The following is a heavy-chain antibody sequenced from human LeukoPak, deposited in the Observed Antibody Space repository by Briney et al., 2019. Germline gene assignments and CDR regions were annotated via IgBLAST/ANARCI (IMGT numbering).Heavy chain of an antibody. CDR2: VYASGST. V-gene: IGHV4-4*07. CDR1: GGSISSYY. D-gene: IGHD3-10*01. J-gene: IGHJ4*02. CDR3: ARHYLRQLDY. Sequence: PSETLSLTCNVSGGSISSYYWSWIRQPAGKGLEWIGRVYASGSTNYNPSLKSRVTMSLDTSKNQFSLRLTSVTAADTAVYYCARHYLRQLDYWGQGTLVTVSS.